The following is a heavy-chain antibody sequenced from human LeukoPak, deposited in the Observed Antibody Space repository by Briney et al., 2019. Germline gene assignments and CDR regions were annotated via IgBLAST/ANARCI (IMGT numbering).Heavy chain of an antibody. Sequence: SETLSLTCTVSGFTISSCYYWGWIRQPPGKLLGGTGSIYHSGSTYYNPSLKSRVTISVDTSKNQFYLKLSTVTAADTAVYYWAREKGGVDSLTMVRGVMKEDCYYHYYMDVWGKGTTVTIS. CDR3: AREKGGVDSLTMVRGVMKEDCYYHYYMDV. J-gene: IGHJ6*03. CDR2: IYHSGST. D-gene: IGHD3-10*01. CDR1: GFTISSCYY. V-gene: IGHV4-38-2*02.